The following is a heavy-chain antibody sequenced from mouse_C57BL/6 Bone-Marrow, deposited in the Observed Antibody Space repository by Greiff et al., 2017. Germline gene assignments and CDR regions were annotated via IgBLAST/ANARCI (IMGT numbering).Heavy chain of an antibody. J-gene: IGHJ1*03. CDR2: ISSGGSYT. CDR1: GFTFSSYG. Sequence: EVHLVESGGDLVKPGGSLKLSCAASGFTFSSYGMSWVRQTPDQRLEWVATISSGGSYTYYHDSVKGRFTLSRDNAKNALNLQMSSLKSDDTAKYYGATTVPRYFDVWGTGTTVTVSS. CDR3: ATTVPRYFDV. V-gene: IGHV5-6*01. D-gene: IGHD1-1*01.